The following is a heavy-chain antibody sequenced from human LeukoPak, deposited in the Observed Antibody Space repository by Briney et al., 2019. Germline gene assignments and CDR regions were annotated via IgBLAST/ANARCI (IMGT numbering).Heavy chain of an antibody. J-gene: IGHJ4*02. CDR3: ARYCDGRALDY. D-gene: IGHD2-21*01. CDR1: GGSISSYY. V-gene: IGHV4-59*01. Sequence: PSETLSLTCTVSGGSISSYYWSWIRQPPGKGLEWIGYIYYSGSTNYNPSLKSRVTMSVDTSKSQFSLKLSSVTAADTAVYYCARYCDGRALDYWGQGTLVTVSS. CDR2: IYYSGST.